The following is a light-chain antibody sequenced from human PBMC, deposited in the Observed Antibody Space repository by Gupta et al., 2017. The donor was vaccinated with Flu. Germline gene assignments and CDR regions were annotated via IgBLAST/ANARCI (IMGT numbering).Light chain of an antibody. J-gene: IGKJ2*01. CDR1: QSLIYIDGNTY. CDR2: KVS. V-gene: IGKV2-30*01. Sequence: DVVMTQSPLSLPVTLGQPASMSCRSSQSLIYIDGNTYLSWFQQRPGQSPRRLIYKVSNRDSGVPDRFSGSGSGTDFTLKISRVEAEDVGVYYCRQGTHWLYTFGQGTKLEIK. CDR3: RQGTHWLYT.